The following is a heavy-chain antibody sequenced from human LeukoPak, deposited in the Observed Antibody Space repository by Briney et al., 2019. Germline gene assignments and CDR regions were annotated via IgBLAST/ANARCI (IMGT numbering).Heavy chain of an antibody. D-gene: IGHD1-26*01. J-gene: IGHJ6*02. CDR3: AKEWALRGTYYYYGMDV. V-gene: IGHV3-30*01. Sequence: GGSLRLSCAASGFTFSSYAMHWVRQAPGKGLEWVAVISYDGSNKYYADSVKGRFTISRDNSKNTLYLQMNSLRAEDTAVYYCAKEWALRGTYYYYGMDVWGQGTTVTVSS. CDR1: GFTFSSYA. CDR2: ISYDGSNK.